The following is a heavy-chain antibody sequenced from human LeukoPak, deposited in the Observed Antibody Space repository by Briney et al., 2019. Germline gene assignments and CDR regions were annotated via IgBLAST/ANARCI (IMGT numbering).Heavy chain of an antibody. V-gene: IGHV3-7*01. CDR1: GFTFSSYW. Sequence: GGSLRLSCAASGFTFSSYWMSWVRQAPGKGLEWVANIKQDGSEKYYVDSVKGRFTISRDNAKNSLYLQMSSLRAEDTAVYYCARVNIVVVTAIPRYFDLWGRGTLVTVSS. CDR3: ARVNIVVVTAIPRYFDL. CDR2: IKQDGSEK. J-gene: IGHJ2*01. D-gene: IGHD2-21*02.